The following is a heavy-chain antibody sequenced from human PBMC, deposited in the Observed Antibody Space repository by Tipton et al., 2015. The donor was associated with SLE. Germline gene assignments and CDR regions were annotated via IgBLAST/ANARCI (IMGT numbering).Heavy chain of an antibody. CDR2: IYYSGST. J-gene: IGHJ6*03. D-gene: IGHD6-6*01. V-gene: IGHV4-39*01. CDR3: ARVSSASEGYYYYYYMDV. CDR1: GFTFSTYG. Sequence: LRLSCAASGFTFSTYGMHWFRQAPGKGLEWIGSIYYSGSTYYNPSLKSRVTISVDTSKNQFSLKLSSVTAADTAVYYCARVSSASEGYYYYYYMDVWGKGTTVTVSS.